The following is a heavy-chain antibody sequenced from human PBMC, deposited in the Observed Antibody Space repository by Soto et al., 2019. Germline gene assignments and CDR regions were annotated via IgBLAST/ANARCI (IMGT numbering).Heavy chain of an antibody. CDR3: ARDVGRFDF. D-gene: IGHD1-26*01. Sequence: SETLSLICSVSGGSMSSRYWTWIRQPPGKGLEWLGYIYYNGKTNYSPSLKSRVSMSIDTSKNQFSLRLSSVTAADTAVYYCARDVGRFDFWGQGTLVTVSS. CDR2: IYYNGKT. J-gene: IGHJ4*02. CDR1: GGSMSSRY. V-gene: IGHV4-59*11.